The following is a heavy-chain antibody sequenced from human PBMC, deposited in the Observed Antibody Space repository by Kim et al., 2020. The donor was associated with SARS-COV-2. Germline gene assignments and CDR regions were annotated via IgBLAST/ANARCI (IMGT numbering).Heavy chain of an antibody. Sequence: YADSVKGRFTISRDNAKNSLYLQMNSLGDEETDVYYCARGRPNFNNWFDHWGQGTLVTVSS. J-gene: IGHJ5*02. CDR3: ARGRPNFNNWFDH. D-gene: IGHD6-6*01. V-gene: IGHV3-48*02.